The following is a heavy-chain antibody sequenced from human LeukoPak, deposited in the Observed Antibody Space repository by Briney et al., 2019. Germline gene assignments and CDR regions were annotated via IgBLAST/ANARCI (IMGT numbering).Heavy chain of an antibody. Sequence: SETLSLTCTVSGGSISSYYWSWTRQPPGKGLEWIGYIYYSGSTNYDPSLKSRVTISVDTSKNQFSLKLSSVTAADTAVYYCARGLEAVAGIDYWGQGTLVTVSS. CDR3: ARGLEAVAGIDY. J-gene: IGHJ4*02. CDR2: IYYSGST. V-gene: IGHV4-59*01. CDR1: GGSISSYY. D-gene: IGHD6-19*01.